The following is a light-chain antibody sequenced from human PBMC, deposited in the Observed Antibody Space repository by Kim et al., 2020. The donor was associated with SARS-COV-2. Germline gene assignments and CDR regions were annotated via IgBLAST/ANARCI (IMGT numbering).Light chain of an antibody. J-gene: IGLJ2*01. CDR1: SSDVGSYNL. Sequence: QSVLTQPASVSGSPGQSITISCTGSSSDVGSYNLVSWYQHHPGKAPKLLLYEVGKRPSGVSNRFSDSKSGNTASLTISGLQSEDEADYYCCSYAGSSTHVIFGGGTQLTVL. CDR2: EVG. V-gene: IGLV2-23*02. CDR3: CSYAGSSTHVI.